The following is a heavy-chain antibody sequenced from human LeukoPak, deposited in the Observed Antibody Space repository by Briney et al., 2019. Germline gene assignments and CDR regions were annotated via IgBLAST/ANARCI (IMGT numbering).Heavy chain of an antibody. Sequence: GASVKVSCKVFGFTLTESSLHWVRQAPGKGLEWMGGFDPEVGDTIYAQKFLGRVIMTEDTSTVTAYMDLSSLTSEDTAVYYCATDLRAAGDYWGRGTLVTVSS. CDR1: GFTLTESS. CDR2: FDPEVGDT. V-gene: IGHV1-24*01. CDR3: ATDLRAAGDY. J-gene: IGHJ4*02. D-gene: IGHD3-9*01.